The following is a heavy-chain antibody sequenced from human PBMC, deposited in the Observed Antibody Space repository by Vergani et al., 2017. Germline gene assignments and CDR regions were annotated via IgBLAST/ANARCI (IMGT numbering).Heavy chain of an antibody. J-gene: IGHJ6*03. D-gene: IGHD3-16*01. CDR2: IWYDGSNK. V-gene: IGHV3-33*06. CDR1: GFRFSSYG. CDR3: AKDLGGLNSIICTYYMDV. Sequence: QVQLVESGGGVVQPGRSLRLSCAASGFRFSSYGMNWVRQAPGQGLEWVAVIWYDGSNKYYADSVKGRFTISRDNSQNTVNLQMNSLRVDDTAVYYCAKDLGGLNSIICTYYMDVWVKGTTVTV.